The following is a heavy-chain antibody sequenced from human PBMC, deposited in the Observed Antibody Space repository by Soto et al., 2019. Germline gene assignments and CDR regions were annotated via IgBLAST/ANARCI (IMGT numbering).Heavy chain of an antibody. V-gene: IGHV1-3*01. J-gene: IGHJ6*02. CDR1: GYRFTKYG. D-gene: IGHD2-2*01. CDR2: INPGNGDT. CDR3: ARTDCSSTSCYNYYYYGMDV. Sequence: ASVTVSCQTSGYRFTKYGLHWVRQAPGQRLEWMGWINPGNGDTKYSQKFQGRVTITRDTSATTAYMELSSLRSEDSAVFYCARTDCSSTSCYNYYYYGMDVWGQGTTVTVS.